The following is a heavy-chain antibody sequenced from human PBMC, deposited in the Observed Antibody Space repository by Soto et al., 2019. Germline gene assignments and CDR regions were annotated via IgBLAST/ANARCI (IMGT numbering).Heavy chain of an antibody. CDR1: GGTFSSYT. J-gene: IGHJ5*02. D-gene: IGHD3-9*01. Sequence: QVQLVQSGAEVKKPGSSVKVSCKASGGTFSSYTISWVRQAPGQGLEWMGRIIPILGIANYAQKFEGRVTITADKSMSTAYMVLSSLRSEDTAVYYCARGRYDILAGYYSENNWFDPWGQGTLITVSS. CDR2: IIPILGIA. V-gene: IGHV1-69*02. CDR3: ARGRYDILAGYYSENNWFDP.